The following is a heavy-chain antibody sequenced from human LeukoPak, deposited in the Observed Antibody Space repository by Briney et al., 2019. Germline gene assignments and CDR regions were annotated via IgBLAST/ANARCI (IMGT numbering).Heavy chain of an antibody. Sequence: ASVKVSCKASGYTFASYAMHWVRQAPGQRLEWMGWINAGNGNTKYSQKFQGRVTITRDTSASTAYMELSSLRSEDTAVYYCARQPAAMFTWAYYFDYWGQGTLVTVSS. D-gene: IGHD2-2*01. CDR3: ARQPAAMFTWAYYFDY. V-gene: IGHV1-3*01. CDR2: INAGNGNT. J-gene: IGHJ4*02. CDR1: GYTFASYA.